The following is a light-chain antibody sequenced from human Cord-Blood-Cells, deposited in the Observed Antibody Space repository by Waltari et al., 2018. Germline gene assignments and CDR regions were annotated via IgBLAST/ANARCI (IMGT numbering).Light chain of an antibody. CDR1: KSLVHSDGNTY. Sequence: DIVMTQTPLSSPVTLGQPASISCRSSKSLVHSDGNTYVSWHQKRQGQPPRLLIYKISNRVSGVPDRFSGSGAGTDFTLKISRVEAEDVGVYYCKQATQIPYTFGQGTKLEIK. CDR3: KQATQIPYT. J-gene: IGKJ2*01. V-gene: IGKV2-24*01. CDR2: KIS.